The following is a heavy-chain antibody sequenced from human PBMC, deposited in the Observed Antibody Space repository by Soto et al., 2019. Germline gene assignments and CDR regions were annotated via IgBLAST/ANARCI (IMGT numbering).Heavy chain of an antibody. CDR2: IHYSGST. Sequence: SETLSLTCTVSGGSISRYYWTWIRQPPGKGLEWIGYIHYSGSTKYNPSLKSRVTISVDTSKNQFSLKLSSVTAADTAVYYCARDRGGVASNWFDPWGQGTLVTVSS. D-gene: IGHD3-10*01. CDR1: GGSISRYY. J-gene: IGHJ5*02. V-gene: IGHV4-59*01. CDR3: ARDRGGVASNWFDP.